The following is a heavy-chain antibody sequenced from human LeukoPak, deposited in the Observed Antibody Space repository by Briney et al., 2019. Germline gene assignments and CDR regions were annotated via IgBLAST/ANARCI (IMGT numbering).Heavy chain of an antibody. Sequence: ASVKVSCKASGYTFTGYYMQWVRQAPGQGLEWMGWINPNSGRTNYAQKFQGRVTMTRDKSINTDYMELSSLRSDDTAVYYCSRENYYYEYWGQGTLVTVSS. D-gene: IGHD1-7*01. CDR2: INPNSGRT. CDR3: SRENYYYEY. CDR1: GYTFTGYY. J-gene: IGHJ4*02. V-gene: IGHV1-2*02.